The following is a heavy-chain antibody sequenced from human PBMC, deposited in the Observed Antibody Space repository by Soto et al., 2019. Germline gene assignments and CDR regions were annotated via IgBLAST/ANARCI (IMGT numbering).Heavy chain of an antibody. V-gene: IGHV3-23*01. J-gene: IGHJ5*02. CDR1: GFNFNNYA. CDR3: AKDRSVDTRDWFDP. Sequence: GGSLRLSCVASGFNFNNYAMSWVRQAPGKGLEWVSGISGSGGTTYYTDPVKGRFTISRDNSKNTLNLQMNSLRADDTAVYYCAKDRSVDTRDWFDPWGQGTLVTVSS. D-gene: IGHD5-18*01. CDR2: ISGSGGTT.